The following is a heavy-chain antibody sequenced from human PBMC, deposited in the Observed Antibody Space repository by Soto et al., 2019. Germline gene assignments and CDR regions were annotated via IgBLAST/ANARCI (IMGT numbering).Heavy chain of an antibody. Sequence: EVQLLESGGGLVQPGGSLRLSCAASGFTFSSYAMSWVRQAPGKGLEWVSAISGSGGSTYYADSVKGRFTISRDNSNNTLYLQMNSLRAEDTAVYYCAKGRAYDSSGYYYYYGMDVWGQGTTVTVSS. CDR1: GFTFSSYA. CDR2: ISGSGGST. D-gene: IGHD3-22*01. J-gene: IGHJ6*02. V-gene: IGHV3-23*01. CDR3: AKGRAYDSSGYYYYYGMDV.